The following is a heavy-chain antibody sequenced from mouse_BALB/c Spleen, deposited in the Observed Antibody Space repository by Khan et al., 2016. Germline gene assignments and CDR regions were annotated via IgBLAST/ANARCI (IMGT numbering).Heavy chain of an antibody. V-gene: IGHV6-6*02. CDR3: TRLGYFDY. CDR1: GFTFSNYW. J-gene: IGHJ2*01. CDR2: IRLKSNNYAT. Sequence: EVKLEVSGGGLVQPGGSMKLSCVASGFTFSNYWMNWVRQSPEKGLEWVAEIRLKSNNYATHYAESVKGRFTISRDDSKSSVYLQMYNLRAEDTGIYYCTRLGYFDYWGQGTTLTVSS. D-gene: IGHD4-1*01.